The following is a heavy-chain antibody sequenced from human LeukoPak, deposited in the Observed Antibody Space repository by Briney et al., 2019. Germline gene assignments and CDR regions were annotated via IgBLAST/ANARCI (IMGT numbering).Heavy chain of an antibody. J-gene: IGHJ5*02. CDR1: XXXXXXXX. CDR2: IYYSGST. D-gene: IGHD2-15*01. Sequence: LSXTCTVXXXXXXXXXWSXXRXPPGXXLEWIGYIYYSGSTNYNPSLKSRVTISVDTSKNQFSLKLSSVTAADTAVYYCAREVAARGVDHWGQGTLVTVSS. CDR3: AREVAARGVDH. V-gene: IGHV4-59*01.